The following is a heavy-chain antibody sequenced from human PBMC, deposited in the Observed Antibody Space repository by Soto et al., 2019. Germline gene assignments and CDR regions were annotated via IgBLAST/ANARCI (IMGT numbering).Heavy chain of an antibody. D-gene: IGHD6-6*01. CDR1: GGSISSGGYY. CDR2: IYYSGST. J-gene: IGHJ6*03. CDR3: ARVGSSSGYYYYYYMDV. V-gene: IGHV4-31*03. Sequence: PSETLSLTCTVSGGSISSGGYYWSWIRQHPGKGLEWIGYIYYSGSTYYNPSLKSRVTISVDTSKNQFSLKLSSVTAADTAVYYCARVGSSSGYYYYYYMDVWGKGTTVTVSS.